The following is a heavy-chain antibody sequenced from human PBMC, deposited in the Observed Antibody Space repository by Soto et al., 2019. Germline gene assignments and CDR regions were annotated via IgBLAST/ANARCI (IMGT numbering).Heavy chain of an antibody. D-gene: IGHD2-21*02. V-gene: IGHV1-8*01. CDR1: AYPFTSYD. J-gene: IGHJ6*02. CDR3: ARGPHSLPHVYYNYYAMDV. CDR2: MNPNSGNT. Sequence: ASVKVPCKASAYPFTSYDINWLRQATGQGIAWMGWMNPNSGNTGYTQKFQGRVTLTRKTSISTAYMELSSLRSEDTAVHYCARGPHSLPHVYYNYYAMDVWGQGSTVTVYS.